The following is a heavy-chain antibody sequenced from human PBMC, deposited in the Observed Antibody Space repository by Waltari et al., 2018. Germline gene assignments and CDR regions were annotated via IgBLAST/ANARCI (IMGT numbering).Heavy chain of an antibody. Sequence: QVQLVQSGAEVKKPGSSVKVSCKASGVTFRSYAIRWLRQYPGQGLEWMGGIIPIVGTANYAQKFQGRVTINADEATSTAYMELSSLRSEDTAVYYCARVQLIVVVPAGGMDVWGQGTTVTVSS. CDR1: GVTFRSYA. J-gene: IGHJ6*02. D-gene: IGHD2-2*01. CDR3: ARVQLIVVVPAGGMDV. V-gene: IGHV1-69*01. CDR2: IIPIVGTA.